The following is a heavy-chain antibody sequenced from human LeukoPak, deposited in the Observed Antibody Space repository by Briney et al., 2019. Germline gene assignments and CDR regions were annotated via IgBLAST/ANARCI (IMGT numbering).Heavy chain of an antibody. J-gene: IGHJ6*01. CDR3: ARDPYLGDMVDGMDV. V-gene: IGHV3-21*01. D-gene: IGHD2-15*01. CDR2: ISSRSSYI. CDR1: GFTFRSYS. Sequence: GGSLRLSCAASGFTFRSYSMNWVRQAPGKGLEWVSSISSRSSYIYYAESVKGRFTISRDNAKNSLYLQMNSLRGEDKAVYYCARDPYLGDMVDGMDVWGKGTTVTVSS.